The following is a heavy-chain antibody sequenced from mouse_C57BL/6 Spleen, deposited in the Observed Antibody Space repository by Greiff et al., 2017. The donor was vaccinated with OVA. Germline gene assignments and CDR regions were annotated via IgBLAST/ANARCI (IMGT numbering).Heavy chain of an antibody. V-gene: IGHV1-54*01. CDR3: ARGDYYGSSLFDY. Sequence: VQRVESGAELVRPGTSVKVSCKASGYAFTNYLIEWVKQRPGQGLEWIGVINPGSGGTNYNEKFKGKATLTADKSSSTAYMQLSSLTSEDSAVYFCARGDYYGSSLFDYWGQGTTLTVSS. J-gene: IGHJ2*01. D-gene: IGHD1-1*01. CDR1: GYAFTNYL. CDR2: INPGSGGT.